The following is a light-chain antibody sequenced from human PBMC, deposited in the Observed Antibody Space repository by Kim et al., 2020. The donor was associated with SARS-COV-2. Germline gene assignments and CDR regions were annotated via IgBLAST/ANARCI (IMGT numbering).Light chain of an antibody. V-gene: IGLV8-61*01. CDR1: SGSVSIRDH. J-gene: IGLJ3*02. Sequence: GGTVTLTCGLSSGSVSIRDHPSWSQQTPGQAPRTLIYNTNTRSSGVPDRFFGSILGNKAALIITGAQADDESDYYCMLYMGNGISVFGGGTQLTVL. CDR2: NTN. CDR3: MLYMGNGISV.